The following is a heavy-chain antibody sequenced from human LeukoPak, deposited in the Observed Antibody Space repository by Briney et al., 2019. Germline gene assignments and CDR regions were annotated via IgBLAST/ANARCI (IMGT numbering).Heavy chain of an antibody. CDR3: ARGRNWFDP. J-gene: IGHJ5*02. CDR2: INHSGST. CDR1: GGTFSDYY. Sequence: SETLSLTCAVSGGTFSDYYWSWVRQPPGKGLEWIGEINHSGSTNYNPSLKSRVPISVYTSKNHFYLNLSSVTAADTAVYYCARGRNWFDPWGQGTLVTVSS. V-gene: IGHV4-34*01.